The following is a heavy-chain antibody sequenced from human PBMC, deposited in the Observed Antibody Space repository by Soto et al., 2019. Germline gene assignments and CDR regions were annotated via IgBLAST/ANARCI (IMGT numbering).Heavy chain of an antibody. CDR2: ISYSGTT. CDR1: GASISSSGYH. Sequence: SETLSLTCNVSGASISSSGYHWGWIRQPPGKGLEWIGSISYSGTTYDNPSLVSRVTISVDTTKNHFSLNLSSVTAADTAIYYCTSNGTGYSDYDYDYWGQGTLVTVSS. CDR3: TSNGTGYSDYDYDY. V-gene: IGHV4-39*01. D-gene: IGHD5-12*01. J-gene: IGHJ4*02.